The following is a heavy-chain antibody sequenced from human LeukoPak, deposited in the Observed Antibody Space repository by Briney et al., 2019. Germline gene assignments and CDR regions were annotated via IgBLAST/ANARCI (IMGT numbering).Heavy chain of an antibody. Sequence: ASVKVSCKASGYTFTGYYMHWVRQAPGQGLEWMGWINPNSGGTNYAQKFQGRVTMTRDTSISTAYMELSRLRSDDTAVYYCARESQPVLRFLEWLFDYMDVWGKGTTVTVSS. CDR1: GYTFTGYY. J-gene: IGHJ6*03. CDR2: INPNSGGT. D-gene: IGHD3-3*01. V-gene: IGHV1-2*02. CDR3: ARESQPVLRFLEWLFDYMDV.